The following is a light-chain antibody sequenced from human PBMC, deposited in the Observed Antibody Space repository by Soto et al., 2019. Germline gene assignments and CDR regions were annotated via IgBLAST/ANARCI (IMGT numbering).Light chain of an antibody. V-gene: IGKV1-12*01. Sequence: DIQMTQSPSFVSASVGDTVTITCRASQVLGTWLAWYQQKPGRAPNLLIYATSILQSGVTSRFSGRGSGADFTLTITSLQPEDFATYYCQQANSIPWMFGQGPKADLK. CDR1: QVLGTW. CDR3: QQANSIPWM. CDR2: ATS. J-gene: IGKJ1*01.